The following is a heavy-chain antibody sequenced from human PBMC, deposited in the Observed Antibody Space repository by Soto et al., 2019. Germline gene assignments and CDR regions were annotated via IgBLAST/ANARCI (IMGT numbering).Heavy chain of an antibody. J-gene: IGHJ2*01. CDR2: IRGDGDTT. CDR1: GFTFSSYA. Sequence: EVQLVESGGGLVQPGGSLRLSCSGSGFTFSSYAMHWVRQAPGKGLEYVAAIRGDGDTTFYGDSVKGRFTISRDNSKDTLYLQMSSLRVEDTAVFYCVRDPYGQLVFSHWHFDLWGRGTLVTVSS. V-gene: IGHV3-64D*08. CDR3: VRDPYGQLVFSHWHFDL. D-gene: IGHD6-6*01.